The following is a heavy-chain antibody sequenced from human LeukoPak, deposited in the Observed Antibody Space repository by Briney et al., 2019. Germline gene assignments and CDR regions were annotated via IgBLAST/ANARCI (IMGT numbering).Heavy chain of an antibody. CDR3: ARDWPDRRPTSGLFDP. J-gene: IGHJ5*02. V-gene: IGHV3-7*01. Sequence: AGGSLRLSCTASGFTFSTYWMSWVRQAPGKGPEWVANIKQDGSETHYMDSVKGRFTIFRDNAKNSLSMQMNSLRVEDTAIYYCARDWPDRRPTSGLFDPWGQGTLVTVSS. CDR2: IKQDGSET. D-gene: IGHD6-25*01. CDR1: GFTFSTYW.